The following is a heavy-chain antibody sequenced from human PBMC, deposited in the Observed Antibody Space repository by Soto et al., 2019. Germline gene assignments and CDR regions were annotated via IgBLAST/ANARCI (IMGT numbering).Heavy chain of an antibody. CDR2: ISYSGDRT. D-gene: IGHD2-15*01. CDR1: GFTFNIYA. J-gene: IGHJ4*03. Sequence: GGSLRLSCAASGFTFNIYAISWVRQAPGKGLEWVSAISYSGDRTFYADSAKGRFTISRDNSKNTLYLEMKSLRAEDTAIYYCAKVTIEVPGPGTAAWGQGTPVTVSS. CDR3: AKVTIEVPGPGTAA. V-gene: IGHV3-23*01.